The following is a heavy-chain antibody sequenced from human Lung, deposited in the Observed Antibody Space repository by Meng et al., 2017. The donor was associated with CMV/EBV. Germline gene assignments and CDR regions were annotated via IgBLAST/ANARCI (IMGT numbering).Heavy chain of an antibody. V-gene: IGHV4-39*07. CDR3: ARGEGCQLLLSGP. Sequence: SXTXSLXCTVSGGSISSSSYYWGWIRQPPGKGLEWIGSIYYSGSTYYTPSLKSRVTISVDTSKNQFSLKLSSVTAADTAVYYCARGEGCQLLLSGPWGQGTLVTVSS. J-gene: IGHJ5*02. CDR2: IYYSGST. D-gene: IGHD2-2*01. CDR1: GGSISSSSYY.